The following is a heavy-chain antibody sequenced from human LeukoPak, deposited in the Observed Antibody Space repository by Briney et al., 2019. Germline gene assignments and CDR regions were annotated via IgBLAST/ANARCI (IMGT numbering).Heavy chain of an antibody. Sequence: GGSLRLSCAASGCTFSIYAMSWVRQAPGKGLEWVSSISDSGGSTYYADSVKGRYTISRDNSRNTLYLQMNSIRAEDTAVYYCAKLNTAMVDSQTDYWGQGTLVTVSS. V-gene: IGHV3-23*01. CDR1: GCTFSIYA. J-gene: IGHJ4*02. CDR2: ISDSGGST. D-gene: IGHD5-18*01. CDR3: AKLNTAMVDSQTDY.